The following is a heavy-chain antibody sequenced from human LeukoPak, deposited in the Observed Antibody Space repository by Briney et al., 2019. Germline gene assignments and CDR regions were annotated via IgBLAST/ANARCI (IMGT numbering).Heavy chain of an antibody. Sequence: SETLSLTCAVYGGSFSGYYWSWIRQPPGKGLEWIGEINHSGSTNYNPSLQSRVTISVATSKCQFSLKLSSVTAADTAVYYCAIPARGPNYDYVWGSYRYTKRHYFDYWGQGTLVTVSS. CDR2: INHSGST. CDR1: GGSFSGYY. J-gene: IGHJ4*02. V-gene: IGHV4-34*01. CDR3: AIPARGPNYDYVWGSYRYTKRHYFDY. D-gene: IGHD3-16*02.